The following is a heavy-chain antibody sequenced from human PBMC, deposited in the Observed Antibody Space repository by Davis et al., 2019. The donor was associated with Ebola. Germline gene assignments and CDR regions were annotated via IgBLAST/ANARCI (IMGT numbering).Heavy chain of an antibody. CDR1: GFTFSIYW. CDR3: ARTGSVTHYYYYGMDV. V-gene: IGHV3-21*01. D-gene: IGHD4-17*01. Sequence: GESLKISCAASGFTFSIYWMSWVRQAPGKGLEWVSSISSSSSYIYYADSVKGRFTISRDNAKNSLYLQMNSLRAEDTAVYYCARTGSVTHYYYYGMDVWGQGTTVTVSS. J-gene: IGHJ6*02. CDR2: ISSSSSYI.